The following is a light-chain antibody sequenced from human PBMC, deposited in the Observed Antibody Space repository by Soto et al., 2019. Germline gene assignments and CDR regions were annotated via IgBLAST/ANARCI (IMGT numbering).Light chain of an antibody. CDR1: QSVSSN. Sequence: DIVLATSPAPLSISPGAKATLSCSARQSVSSNLAWYQQKPGQAPRLLIYRASTMATGIPARFIGRGSGTEFTLTIISLQSEDFAVYYCQQYNNWPPWTFGQGTKVEIK. J-gene: IGKJ1*01. V-gene: IGKV3-15*01. CDR2: RAS. CDR3: QQYNNWPPWT.